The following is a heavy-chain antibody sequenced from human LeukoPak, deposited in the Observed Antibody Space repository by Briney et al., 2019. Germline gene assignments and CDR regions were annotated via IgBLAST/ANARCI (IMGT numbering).Heavy chain of an antibody. Sequence: GASVKVSCKASGGTFSSYAISWVRQAPGQGLEWMGGIIPIFGTANYAQKFQGRVTITADESTSTAYMELSSPRSEDTAVYYCAREGVNGMDVWGQGTTVTASS. D-gene: IGHD3-10*01. CDR2: IIPIFGTA. CDR3: AREGVNGMDV. J-gene: IGHJ6*02. CDR1: GGTFSSYA. V-gene: IGHV1-69*13.